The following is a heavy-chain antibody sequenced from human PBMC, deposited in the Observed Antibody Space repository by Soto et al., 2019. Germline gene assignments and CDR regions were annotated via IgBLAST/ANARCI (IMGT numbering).Heavy chain of an antibody. J-gene: IGHJ4*02. D-gene: IGHD4-17*01. CDR2: IRSGGTT. Sequence: GGSLRLSCAASGFTFSNNAMSWVRQAPGKGLEWVSDIRSGGTTNYADSVKGRFTISRDNSKDTVYLQMNSLRAEDTAVYYCAKRSYGDYGFFDYWGQGTLVTVSS. V-gene: IGHV3-23*01. CDR3: AKRSYGDYGFFDY. CDR1: GFTFSNNA.